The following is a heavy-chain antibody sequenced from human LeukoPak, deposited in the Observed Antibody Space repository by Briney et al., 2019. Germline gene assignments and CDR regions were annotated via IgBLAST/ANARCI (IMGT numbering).Heavy chain of an antibody. V-gene: IGHV3-9*01. CDR2: ISWNSGSI. CDR3: ARVVAVAGLS. D-gene: IGHD6-19*01. CDR1: GFTFDDYA. J-gene: IGHJ5*02. Sequence: GRSLRPSCAASGFTFDDYAMHWVRQAPGKGLEWVSGISWNSGSIGYADSVKGRFTISRDNAKNSLYLQMNSLRAEDTAVFYCARVVAVAGLSWGQGTLVTVSS.